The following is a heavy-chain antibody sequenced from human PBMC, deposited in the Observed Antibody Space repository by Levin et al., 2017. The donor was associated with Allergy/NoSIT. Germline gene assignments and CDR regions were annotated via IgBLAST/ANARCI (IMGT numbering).Heavy chain of an antibody. V-gene: IGHV5-51*01. CDR1: GYNFPAYW. CDR2: IYPGDSET. J-gene: IGHJ3*02. CDR3: ARLPRDFVAMTYAFDI. Sequence: GESLKISCKGSGYNFPAYWIGWVRQMPGKGLEWMGIIYPGDSETRYNPSLQGQVTFSADNSISTAYLQWSNLKASDTAMFYCARLPRDFVAMTYAFDIWGQGTMVTVSS. D-gene: IGHD5-12*01.